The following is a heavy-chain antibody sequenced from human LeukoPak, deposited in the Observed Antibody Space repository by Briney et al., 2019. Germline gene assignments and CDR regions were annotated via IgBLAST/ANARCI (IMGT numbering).Heavy chain of an antibody. Sequence: PGRSLRLSCAASGFTFSSYGMHWVRQAPGKGLEWVAVISYDGSNKYYADSVKGRFTISRDNSKNTLYLQMNSLRAEDTAVCYCAKDRAWGQGTLVTVSS. CDR3: AKDRA. CDR1: GFTFSSYG. D-gene: IGHD5-24*01. CDR2: ISYDGSNK. J-gene: IGHJ5*02. V-gene: IGHV3-30*18.